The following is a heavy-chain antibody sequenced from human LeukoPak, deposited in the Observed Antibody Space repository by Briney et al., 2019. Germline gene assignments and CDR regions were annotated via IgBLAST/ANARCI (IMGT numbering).Heavy chain of an antibody. CDR2: IYPRDGST. D-gene: IGHD6-13*01. V-gene: IGHV1-46*01. J-gene: IGHJ4*02. CDR3: ARDRYSSSWYAIDY. Sequence: ASVKVSCKASGYTFTSNYIHWVRQAPGQGLEWMGMIYPRDGSTSYAQKFQGRVTMTRDTSISTAYMELSRLRSDDTAVYYCARDRYSSSWYAIDYWGQGTLVTVSP. CDR1: GYTFTSNY.